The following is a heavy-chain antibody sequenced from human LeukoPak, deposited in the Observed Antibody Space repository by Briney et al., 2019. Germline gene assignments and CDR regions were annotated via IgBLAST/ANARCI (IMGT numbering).Heavy chain of an antibody. CDR3: ANFQSEYPR. Sequence: GGSLRLSCAASGFTFSSNGMHWARQAPGKGLEWVAVIWYDGSNEKYADSVKGRFTISRDNSKNTLYLQMNSLRAEDTAVYYCANFQSEYPRWGKGTTVTVSS. CDR2: IWYDGSNE. J-gene: IGHJ6*04. V-gene: IGHV3-33*06. D-gene: IGHD2-2*01. CDR1: GFTFSSNG.